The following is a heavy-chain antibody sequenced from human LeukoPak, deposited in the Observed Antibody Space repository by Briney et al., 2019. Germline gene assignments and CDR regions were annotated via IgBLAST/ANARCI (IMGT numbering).Heavy chain of an antibody. CDR3: AREVRMYYDSSGYYLLPGRYFDY. V-gene: IGHV3-53*05. CDR1: GFTVSSNY. D-gene: IGHD3-22*01. Sequence: GGSLRLSCAASGFTVSSNYMSWVRQAPGKGLEWVSVIYSGGSTYYADSVKGRFTISRDNSKNTLYPQMNSLRSEDTAVYYCAREVRMYYDSSGYYLLPGRYFDYWGQGTLVTVSS. CDR2: IYSGGST. J-gene: IGHJ4*02.